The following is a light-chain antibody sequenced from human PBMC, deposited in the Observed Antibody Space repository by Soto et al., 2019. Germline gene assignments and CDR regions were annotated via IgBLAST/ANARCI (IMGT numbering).Light chain of an antibody. CDR3: CSRL. J-gene: IGLJ2*01. V-gene: IGLV2-8*01. CDR2: EVA. CDR1: GIDDYDYNY. Sequence: QSALTQPPSASGSPGQSVTIPCTGTGIDDYDYNYVSWYQQHPGKAPQLIIYEVAKRPSGVSARFSGSQSGDTASLTISGLQAADEAYYYCCSRLFGGGTKLTVL.